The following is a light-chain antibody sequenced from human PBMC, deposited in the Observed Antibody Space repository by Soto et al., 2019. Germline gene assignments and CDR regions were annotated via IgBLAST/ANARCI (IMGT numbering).Light chain of an antibody. CDR3: QQYGRSPTT. CDR2: GAS. J-gene: IGKJ1*01. CDR1: QSVSSSY. V-gene: IGKV3-20*01. Sequence: EIVLTQSPGTLSLSPGERATLSCRASQSVSSSYLAWYQQKPGQAPRLLIYGASGRATGIPDRFSGSGSGTDFTLTISRLEPEDFAVYYCQQYGRSPTTFGQGTKVDI.